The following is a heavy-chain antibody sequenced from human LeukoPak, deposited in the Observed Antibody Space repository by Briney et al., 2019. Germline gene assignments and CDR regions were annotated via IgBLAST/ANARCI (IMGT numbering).Heavy chain of an antibody. V-gene: IGHV4-39*07. J-gene: IGHJ4*02. CDR3: ARGQLVDY. CDR2: INDSGRT. D-gene: IGHD6-6*01. Sequence: SETLSLTCTISGGSISSTSHYWGWIRQTPGKGLEWIGEINDSGRTNYNPSLKSRVTISVDTSKNQLSLKLSSVTAADTAVYYCARGQLVDYWGQGTLVTVSS. CDR1: GGSISSTSHY.